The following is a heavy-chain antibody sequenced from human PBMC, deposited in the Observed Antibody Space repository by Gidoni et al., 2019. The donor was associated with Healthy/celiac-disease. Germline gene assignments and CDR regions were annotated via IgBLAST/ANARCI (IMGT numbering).Heavy chain of an antibody. CDR2: IYSDGST. D-gene: IGHD3-3*01. Sequence: EVQLVESGGGLVPPGGSLRLSCAASGSTVRSTDMGWVRQAPGKGLEWVSGIYSDGSTNYADAVKGRFTISRDNSKNTLYHQMNSLRAEDTAVYYCAGVSAGVVTHYFYGMDVWGQGTTVTVSS. J-gene: IGHJ6*02. CDR1: GSTVRSTD. CDR3: AGVSAGVVTHYFYGMDV. V-gene: IGHV3-66*01.